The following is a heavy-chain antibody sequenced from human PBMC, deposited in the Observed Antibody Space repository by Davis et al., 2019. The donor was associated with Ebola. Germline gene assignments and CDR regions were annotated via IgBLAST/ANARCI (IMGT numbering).Heavy chain of an antibody. J-gene: IGHJ6*02. Sequence: PSETLSLTCTVSGGSISSGSYNWSWIRQPAGKGLEWIGRIYTSGSTNYNPSLKSRVSMLVDTSKNQFSLKLSSVTAADTAVYYCARDLDVWGQGTTVTVSS. CDR3: ARDLDV. CDR2: IYTSGST. V-gene: IGHV4-61*02. CDR1: GGSISSGSYN.